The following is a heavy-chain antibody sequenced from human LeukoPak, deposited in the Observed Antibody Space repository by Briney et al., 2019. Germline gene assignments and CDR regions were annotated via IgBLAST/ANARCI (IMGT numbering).Heavy chain of an antibody. V-gene: IGHV3-7*01. D-gene: IGHD3-10*01. J-gene: IGHJ3*02. CDR2: IKQDGSEK. Sequence: PGGSLRLSCAASGFTFSRYWMNWVRRAPGKGLEWVANIKQDGSEKYYVDSVKGRFTISRDNAKNTLYLQMNSLRAEDTAVYYCARAITMVRGVIIPRLINAFDIWGQGTMVTVSS. CDR3: ARAITMVRGVIIPRLINAFDI. CDR1: GFTFSRYW.